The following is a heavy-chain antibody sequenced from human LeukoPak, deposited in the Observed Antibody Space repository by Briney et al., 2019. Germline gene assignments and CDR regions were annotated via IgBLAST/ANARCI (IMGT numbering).Heavy chain of an antibody. J-gene: IGHJ4*02. V-gene: IGHV3-20*04. Sequence: GGSLRLSCAASGFTFDDYGMSWVRQAPGKGLEWVSGINWNGGSTGYADSVKGRFTISRDNAKNSLYLQMNSLRAEDTALYYCARERDYGDWAFLVFDYWGQGTLVTVSS. CDR1: GFTFDDYG. CDR2: INWNGGST. CDR3: ARERDYGDWAFLVFDY. D-gene: IGHD4-17*01.